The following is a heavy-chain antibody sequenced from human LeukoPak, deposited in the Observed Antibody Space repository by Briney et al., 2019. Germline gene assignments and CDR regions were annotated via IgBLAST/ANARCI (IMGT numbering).Heavy chain of an antibody. CDR3: ARHKRGYYSPFDI. CDR1: GFTFSNYG. Sequence: GGSLRLSCTASGFTFSNYGMHWVRQAPGKGLEWVALISYDGSNKYYADSVKGRFTISRDNAKNSLYLQMNSLRAEDTAVYYCARHKRGYYSPFDIWGQGTMVTVSS. D-gene: IGHD3-10*01. V-gene: IGHV3-30*03. J-gene: IGHJ3*02. CDR2: ISYDGSNK.